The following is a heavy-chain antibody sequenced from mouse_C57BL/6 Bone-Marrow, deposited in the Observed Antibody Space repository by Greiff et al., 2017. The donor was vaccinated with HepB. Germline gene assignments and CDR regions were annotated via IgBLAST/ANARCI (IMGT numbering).Heavy chain of an antibody. Sequence: EVMLVESGGGLVQPGGSLKLSCAASGFTFSDYGMAWVRQGPRKGPEWVAFISNLAYSIYYADTVTGRFTISRENAKNTLYLEMSSLRSEDTAMYYCARDAMDYWGQGTSVTVSS. J-gene: IGHJ4*01. V-gene: IGHV5-15*01. CDR1: GFTFSDYG. CDR2: ISNLAYSI. CDR3: ARDAMDY.